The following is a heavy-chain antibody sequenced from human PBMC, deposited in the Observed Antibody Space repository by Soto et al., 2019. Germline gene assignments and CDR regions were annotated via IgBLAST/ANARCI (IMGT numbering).Heavy chain of an antibody. Sequence: QVQLQESGPGLVKPSGTLSLTCAVSGGSISSSNWWSWVRQPPGKGLEWIGEIYHSGSTNYNPSLKSRVTISVDKSKNQFSLKLSSVTAADTAVYYCARQILWFGESMGEVFDYWGQGTLVTVSS. CDR2: IYHSGST. D-gene: IGHD3-10*01. CDR3: ARQILWFGESMGEVFDY. V-gene: IGHV4-4*02. CDR1: GGSISSSNW. J-gene: IGHJ4*02.